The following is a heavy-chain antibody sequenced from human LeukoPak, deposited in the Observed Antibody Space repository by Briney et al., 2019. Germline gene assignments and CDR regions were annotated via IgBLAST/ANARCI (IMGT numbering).Heavy chain of an antibody. CDR1: GGSFSGHY. V-gene: IGHV4-34*01. Sequence: PSETLSLTCSVYGGSFSGHYWSWIRQSPGKGLEWIEEINHSGSTNYNPSLKSRVAISVDTSKNQFSLKLRSVTAADTAVYYCTREGYYYGSGSFNLYYYMDVWGKGTTVTVSS. D-gene: IGHD3-10*01. J-gene: IGHJ6*03. CDR3: TREGYYYGSGSFNLYYYMDV. CDR2: INHSGST.